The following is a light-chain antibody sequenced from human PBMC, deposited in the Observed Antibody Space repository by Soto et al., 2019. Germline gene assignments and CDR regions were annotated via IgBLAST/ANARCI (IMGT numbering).Light chain of an antibody. V-gene: IGLV2-18*02. Sequence: QSALTQPPSVSGYPGQSVNISCTGTSSDVGRYDRVSWYQQPPGTAPKLIIYEVSNRPSGVPDRFSVSKSGNMASLTISGLQAEDEADYHGSSFTSSDTRVFGGGTKMSVL. CDR2: EVS. CDR1: SSDVGRYDR. CDR3: SSFTSSDTRV. J-gene: IGLJ3*02.